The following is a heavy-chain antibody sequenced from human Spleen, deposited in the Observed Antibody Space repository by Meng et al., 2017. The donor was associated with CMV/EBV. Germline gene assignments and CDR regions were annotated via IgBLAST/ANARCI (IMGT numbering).Heavy chain of an antibody. V-gene: IGHV4-39*07. CDR1: VASISTSGDY. D-gene: IGHD5-24*01. CDR3: ARVQSRRGALDV. Sequence: SQTLSLTCTVSVASISTSGDYWGWNLQPPGKGLEWIATIYYVGNTYYNPSLNTRVSISIDTSRNQFSLKLSSVTATDTPLYYSARVQSRRGALDVWGQGATVTVSS. CDR2: IYYVGNT. J-gene: IGHJ6*02.